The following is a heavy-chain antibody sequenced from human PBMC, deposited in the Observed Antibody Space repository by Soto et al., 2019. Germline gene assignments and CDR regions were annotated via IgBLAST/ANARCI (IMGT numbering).Heavy chain of an antibody. Sequence: PGGSLRLSCAASGVPFSSYSMNWVRQAPGKGLEWVSSISSSSSYIYYADSVKGRFTISRDNAKNSLYLQMNSLRAEDTAVYYCARRVVVPAAMQRGYYYMDVWGKGTTVTVSS. J-gene: IGHJ6*03. V-gene: IGHV3-21*01. CDR2: ISSSSSYI. CDR1: GVPFSSYS. CDR3: ARRVVVPAAMQRGYYYMDV. D-gene: IGHD2-2*01.